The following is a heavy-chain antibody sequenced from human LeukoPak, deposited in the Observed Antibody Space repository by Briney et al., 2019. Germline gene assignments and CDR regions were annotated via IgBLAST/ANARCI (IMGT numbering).Heavy chain of an antibody. J-gene: IGHJ4*02. Sequence: SVKVSCKAYGGTFSSYAISWVRQAPGQGLEWMGRIIPILGIANYAQKFQGRVTITADKSTSTAYMELSSLRSEDTAVYYCARFDKTQYCSGGSCYGDYWGQGTLVTVSS. CDR2: IIPILGIA. V-gene: IGHV1-69*04. CDR1: GGTFSSYA. D-gene: IGHD2-15*01. CDR3: ARFDKTQYCSGGSCYGDY.